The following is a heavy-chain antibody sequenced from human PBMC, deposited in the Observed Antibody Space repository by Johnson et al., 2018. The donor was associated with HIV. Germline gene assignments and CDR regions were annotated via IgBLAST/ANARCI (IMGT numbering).Heavy chain of an antibody. J-gene: IGHJ3*02. CDR2: ILYDGSNK. V-gene: IGHV3-30*18. D-gene: IGHD2-2*01. CDR1: GFTFSSYG. Sequence: QMLLVESGGGVVQPGRSLRLSCAASGFTFSSYGMHWVRQAPGQGLEWVAVILYDGSNKYYADSVKGRFTISRDNSKNTLYLQMNSLRAEDTAVYYCAKVLWEGDAFDIWGQGTMVTVSS. CDR3: AKVLWEGDAFDI.